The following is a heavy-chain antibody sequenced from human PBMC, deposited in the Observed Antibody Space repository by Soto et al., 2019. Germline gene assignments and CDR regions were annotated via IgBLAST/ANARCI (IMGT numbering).Heavy chain of an antibody. CDR3: ARVFYSTRRQTHDY. D-gene: IGHD2-2*01. J-gene: IGHJ4*01. Sequence: SGPTLVNPTQTLTLTCTFPGFSHSTSGMCVSWIRQPLGKALEWLARIDWDDDKYYSTSLKTRLTISKDTSKNQVVLSMTDMDPADTATYYCARVFYSTRRQTHDYWGQGTLGTVSS. CDR2: IDWDDDK. CDR1: GFSHSTSGMC. V-gene: IGHV2-70*11.